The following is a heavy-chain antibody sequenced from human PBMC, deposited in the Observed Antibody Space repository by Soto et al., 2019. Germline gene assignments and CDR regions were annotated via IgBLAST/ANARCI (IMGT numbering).Heavy chain of an antibody. CDR2: IYHSGST. CDR3: ARIAAAGTYFQH. D-gene: IGHD6-13*01. V-gene: IGHV4-39*07. J-gene: IGHJ1*01. CDR1: GGSISSNIYY. Sequence: SETLSLTCSVSGGSISSNIYYWGWIRQPPGKGLEWIGEIYHSGSTNYNPSLKSRVTISVDKSKNQFSLKLSSVTAADTAVYYCARIAAAGTYFQHWGQGTLVTVSS.